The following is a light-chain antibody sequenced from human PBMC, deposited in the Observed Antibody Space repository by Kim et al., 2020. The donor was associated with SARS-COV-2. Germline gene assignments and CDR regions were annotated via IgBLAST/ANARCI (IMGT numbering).Light chain of an antibody. CDR2: GAS. Sequence: SPWQRATASCRASHSVSTALIAWYQQKTRQDARLLINGASGSATGSPDRCIGRGACTDFSITTSRLEPDEFAVYYCQQFHDYSCTFGQGTKVDIK. CDR3: QQFHDYSCT. CDR1: HSVSTAL. V-gene: IGKV3-20*01. J-gene: IGKJ1*01.